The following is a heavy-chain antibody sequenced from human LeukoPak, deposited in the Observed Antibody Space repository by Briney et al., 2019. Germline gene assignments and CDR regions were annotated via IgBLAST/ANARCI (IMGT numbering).Heavy chain of an antibody. CDR1: GGTFSSYT. J-gene: IGHJ5*02. CDR2: IIPILGIA. D-gene: IGHD3-3*01. CDR3: ARGVGFGVESTFLT. V-gene: IGHV1-69*02. Sequence: SVKVSCKASGGTFSSYTISWVRQAPGQGLEWMGRIIPILGIANYAQKFQGRVTITADKSTSTAYMELSSLRSEDRAVYYWARGVGFGVESTFLTWGQGTLVSVSS.